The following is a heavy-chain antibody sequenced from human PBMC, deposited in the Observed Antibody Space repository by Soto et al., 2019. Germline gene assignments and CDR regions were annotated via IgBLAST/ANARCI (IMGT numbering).Heavy chain of an antibody. CDR2: IDWDDDK. CDR1: GFPLSTSGMC. V-gene: IGHV2-70*01. Sequence: SGPTLVNPTRTLTLTCTFSGFPLSTSGMCVSWIRQPPGKALEWLALIDWDDDKYYSTSLKTRLTISKDTSKNQVVLTMTNMDPVDTATYYCARIRSPYYGMDVWGQGTTVTVSS. J-gene: IGHJ6*02. CDR3: ARIRSPYYGMDV.